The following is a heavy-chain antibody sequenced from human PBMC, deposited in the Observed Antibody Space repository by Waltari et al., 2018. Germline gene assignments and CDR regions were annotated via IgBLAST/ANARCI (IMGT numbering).Heavy chain of an antibody. CDR2: MYHSGNP. J-gene: IGHJ6*03. Sequence: QVQLQESGPGLLKPSETLSLTCTLSGYSISDGYYCHWLRQPPGKGLEWIGSMYHSGNPYYNTSLDSRVTVLVDTSKNHLPLHMTSGPAADTAVYYCARDPYGMVAVIGYYYFYMAVWGRGNTVTVSS. D-gene: IGHD2-15*01. CDR3: ARDPYGMVAVIGYYYFYMAV. CDR1: GYSISDGYY. V-gene: IGHV4-38-2*02.